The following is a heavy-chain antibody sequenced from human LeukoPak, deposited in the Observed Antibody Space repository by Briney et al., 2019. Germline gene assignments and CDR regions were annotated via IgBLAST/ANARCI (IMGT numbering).Heavy chain of an antibody. CDR1: GFTFSSYA. CDR2: ISYDGSNK. V-gene: IGHV3-30*04. J-gene: IGHJ6*04. Sequence: PGRSLRLSCAASGFTFSSYAMHWVRQAPGKGLEWVAVISYDGSNKYCADCVKGRFTISRDNSKNTLYLQMNSLRAEDTAVYYCASPPPYSSGWYEYYYYGMDVWGKGTPVTVSS. CDR3: ASPPPYSSGWYEYYYYGMDV. D-gene: IGHD6-19*01.